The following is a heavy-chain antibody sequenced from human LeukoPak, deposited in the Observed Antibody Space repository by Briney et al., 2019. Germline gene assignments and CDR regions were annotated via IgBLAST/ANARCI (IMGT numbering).Heavy chain of an antibody. J-gene: IGHJ4*02. CDR2: ISYSGST. Sequence: SETLSLTCTVSGGSISTHYWSWIRQPPGKGLEWIGYISYSGSTNYNPSLKSRVTTSLDTSKNQFSLKLSSVTAADTAVYYCARESSSGPFDYWGQGTLVTVSS. CDR3: ARESSSGPFDY. D-gene: IGHD2-8*02. CDR1: GGSISTHY. V-gene: IGHV4-59*11.